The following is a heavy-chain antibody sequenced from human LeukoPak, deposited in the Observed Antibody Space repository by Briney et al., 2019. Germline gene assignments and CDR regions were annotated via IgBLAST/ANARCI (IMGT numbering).Heavy chain of an antibody. CDR1: GYRFTSYW. D-gene: IGHD4-17*01. J-gene: IGHJ4*02. Sequence: GESLKISCKGSGYRFTSYWIGWVRQMPGEGLEWMGIIYPGDSDTRYSPSFQGQVTISADKSISTAYLQWSSLKASDTAMYYCARMTVTSYPYFDYWGQGTLVTVSS. CDR3: ARMTVTSYPYFDY. CDR2: IYPGDSDT. V-gene: IGHV5-51*01.